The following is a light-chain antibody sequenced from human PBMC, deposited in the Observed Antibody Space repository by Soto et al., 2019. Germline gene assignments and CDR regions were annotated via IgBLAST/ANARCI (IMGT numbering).Light chain of an antibody. J-gene: IGLJ1*01. CDR3: TSYAGGNNV. CDR2: EVN. Sequence: QSALTQPPSASGSPGQSVTISCTGTSSDVGGYNYVSWYQQYPGKVPKLMVYEVNKRPLGVPDRFSGAKSGNTASLTVSGLQGDDEADYYCTSYAGGNNVFGTGTKLTVL. V-gene: IGLV2-8*01. CDR1: SSDVGGYNY.